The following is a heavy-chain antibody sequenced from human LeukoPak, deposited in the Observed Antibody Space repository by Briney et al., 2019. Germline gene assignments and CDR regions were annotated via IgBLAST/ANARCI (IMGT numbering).Heavy chain of an antibody. V-gene: IGHV1-3*01. CDR1: GYTFTSYA. CDR3: ARDYAAAGNWFDP. CDR2: INAGNGNT. J-gene: IGHJ5*01. D-gene: IGHD6-13*01. Sequence: ASVNVSCKASGYTFTSYAMHWVRQAPGQRLEWMGWINAGNGNTKYSQKFQGRVTITRDTSASTAYMELSSLRSEDTAVYYCARDYAAAGNWFDPWGQGTLVTVSS.